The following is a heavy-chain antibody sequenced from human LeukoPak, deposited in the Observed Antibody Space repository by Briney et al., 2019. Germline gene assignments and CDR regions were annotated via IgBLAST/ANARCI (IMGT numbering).Heavy chain of an antibody. Sequence: ASVKVSCKASGYTFTSYGISWVRQAPGQGLEWMGWISAYNGNTNYAQKLQGRVTMTTDTSTSTAYMELRSPRSDDTAVYYCARDDCSSTSCYALIAYYYYGMDVWGQGTTVTVSS. V-gene: IGHV1-18*01. J-gene: IGHJ6*02. CDR3: ARDDCSSTSCYALIAYYYYGMDV. CDR1: GYTFTSYG. CDR2: ISAYNGNT. D-gene: IGHD2-2*01.